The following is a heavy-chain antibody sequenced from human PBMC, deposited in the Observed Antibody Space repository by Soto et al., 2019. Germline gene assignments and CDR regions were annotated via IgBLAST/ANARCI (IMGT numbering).Heavy chain of an antibody. J-gene: IGHJ5*02. D-gene: IGHD6-13*01. Sequence: LRLSCAASGFTFRSYSMNWVRQAPGKGLEWVSYISISSRTIYYADSVKGRFTISRDDAKNSLYLQMNSLRDEDTSVYYCARDNGIAGSFDPWGQGTLVTVS. V-gene: IGHV3-48*02. CDR3: ARDNGIAGSFDP. CDR2: ISISSRTI. CDR1: GFTFRSYS.